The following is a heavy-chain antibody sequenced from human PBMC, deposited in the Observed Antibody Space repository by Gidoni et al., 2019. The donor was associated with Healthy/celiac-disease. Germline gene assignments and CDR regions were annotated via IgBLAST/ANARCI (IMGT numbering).Heavy chain of an antibody. V-gene: IGHV3-11*06. Sequence: QVQLVESGGGLVKPGGSLRLSCAASGFTFSDYYMSWIRQAPGKGLGWVSYISSSSSYKNYADSVKGRFTISRDNAKNSLYLQMNSLRAEDTAVYYCARENYGDYEGKGNWFDPWGQGTLVTVSS. CDR3: ARENYGDYEGKGNWFDP. CDR2: ISSSSSYK. CDR1: GFTFSDYY. D-gene: IGHD4-17*01. J-gene: IGHJ5*02.